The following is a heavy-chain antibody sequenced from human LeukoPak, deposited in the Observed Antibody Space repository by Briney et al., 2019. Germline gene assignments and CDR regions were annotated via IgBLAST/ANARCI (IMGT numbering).Heavy chain of an antibody. CDR1: GFTFSSYS. V-gene: IGHV3-21*04. J-gene: IGHJ4*02. Sequence: GGSLRLSCAASGFTFSSYSMNWVRQAPGKGLEWVSSISSSSSYIYYADSVKGRFTISRDNAKNSLYLQMNSLRAEDTAVYYCARDWSAFGGALDYWGQGTLVTVSS. D-gene: IGHD3-16*01. CDR2: ISSSSSYI. CDR3: ARDWSAFGGALDY.